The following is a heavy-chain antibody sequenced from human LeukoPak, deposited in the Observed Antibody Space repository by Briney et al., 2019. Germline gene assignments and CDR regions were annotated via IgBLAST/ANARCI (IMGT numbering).Heavy chain of an antibody. V-gene: IGHV1-2*06. D-gene: IGHD2-2*01. CDR3: ARSIVVVPAAMLDYGMDV. CDR1: GYTFTGYY. Sequence: ASVKVSCKASGYTFTGYYMHWVRQAPGQGLEWMGRINPNSGGTNYAQKFQGMVTMTRDTSISTAYMELSRLRSDDTAVYYCARSIVVVPAAMLDYGMDVWGQGTTVTVSS. J-gene: IGHJ6*02. CDR2: INPNSGGT.